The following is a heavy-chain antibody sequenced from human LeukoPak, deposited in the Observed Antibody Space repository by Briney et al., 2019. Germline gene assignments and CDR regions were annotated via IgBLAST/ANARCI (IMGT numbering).Heavy chain of an antibody. Sequence: SETLSLTCTVSGGSLSSYYWSWIRQPPGKGVEGIGYIYYSGSTNYNPSLNSRVTISVDTSKNQFSLKLSSVTAADTAVYYCARAASGPLFDYWGQGTLVTVSS. CDR3: ARAASGPLFDY. CDR1: GGSLSSYY. CDR2: IYYSGST. V-gene: IGHV4-59*01. D-gene: IGHD2-15*01. J-gene: IGHJ4*02.